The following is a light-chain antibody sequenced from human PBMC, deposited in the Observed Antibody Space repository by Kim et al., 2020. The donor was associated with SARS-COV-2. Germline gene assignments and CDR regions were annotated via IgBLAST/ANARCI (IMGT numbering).Light chain of an antibody. Sequence: SSELTQDPAVSVALGQTVRITCQGDSLRSYYATWYQQKPGQAPILVIHAKNNRPSGIPDRFSGSASGNTASLTITGAQAEDEADYYCQSRDSSGNHLVFGGGTQLTV. CDR1: SLRSYY. CDR3: QSRDSSGNHLV. CDR2: AKN. J-gene: IGLJ3*02. V-gene: IGLV3-19*01.